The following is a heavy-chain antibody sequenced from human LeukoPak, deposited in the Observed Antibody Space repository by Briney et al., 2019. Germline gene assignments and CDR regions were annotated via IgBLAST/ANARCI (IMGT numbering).Heavy chain of an antibody. V-gene: IGHV4-59*01. J-gene: IGHJ4*02. D-gene: IGHD5-12*01. CDR3: ARGGGYASGLAY. CDR1: GGSISSYY. Sequence: PSETLALTCTVSGGSISSYYWSWIRQPPGKGLEWIGYISYSGNTNYSPSLKSRVTISVDTSKNQFSLRLTSVTAADTAVYYCARGGGYASGLAYWGQGTLVTVSS. CDR2: ISYSGNT.